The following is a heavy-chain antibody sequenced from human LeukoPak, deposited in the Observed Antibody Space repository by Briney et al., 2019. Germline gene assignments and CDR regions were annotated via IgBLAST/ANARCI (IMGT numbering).Heavy chain of an antibody. V-gene: IGHV1-69*04. J-gene: IGHJ4*02. CDR3: ARDSRTLLGVSILDY. D-gene: IGHD2-15*01. CDR2: IIPILGIA. CDR1: GYTFTSYG. Sequence: ASVKVSCKASGYTFTSYGISWVRQAPGQGLEWMGRIIPILGIANYAQKFQGRVTITADKSTSTAYMELSSLRSEDTAVYYCARDSRTLLGVSILDYWGQGTLVTVSS.